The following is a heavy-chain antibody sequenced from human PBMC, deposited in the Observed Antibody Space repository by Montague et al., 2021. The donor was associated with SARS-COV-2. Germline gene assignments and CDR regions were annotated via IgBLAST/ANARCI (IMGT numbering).Heavy chain of an antibody. D-gene: IGHD3-9*01. V-gene: IGHV4-59*08. CDR2: IYYGGST. CDR1: GGSISSYY. J-gene: IGHJ4*02. CDR3: ARHALGYFDWLNEGYFDY. Sequence: SETLSLICTVSGGSISSYYWSWIRQPPGKGLEWIGYIYYGGSTNYNPSLKSRVTISVDTSKNQFSLKLSSVTAADTAVYYCARHALGYFDWLNEGYFDYWGQGTLVTVSS.